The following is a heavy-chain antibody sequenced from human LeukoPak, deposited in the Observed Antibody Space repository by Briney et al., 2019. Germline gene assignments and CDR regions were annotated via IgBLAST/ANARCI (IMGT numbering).Heavy chain of an antibody. D-gene: IGHD3-22*01. CDR3: ARVESGYYDSFDT. Sequence: SETLSLTCAVYGGSFSGFYWSWIRQPPGKGLEWIGEINHSGSTNYNPSLKSRVTISVDTSKNQFSLKLSSVTAADTAVYYCARVESGYYDSFDTWGQGTMVIVSS. CDR1: GGSFSGFY. V-gene: IGHV4-34*01. CDR2: INHSGST. J-gene: IGHJ3*02.